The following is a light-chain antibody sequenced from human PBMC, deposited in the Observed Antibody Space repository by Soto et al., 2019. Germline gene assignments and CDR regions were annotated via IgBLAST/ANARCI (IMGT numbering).Light chain of an antibody. J-gene: IGKJ2*01. Sequence: EIVLTQSPGTLSLSPGERATLSCRASQSVSSSYLAWYQQKPGQAPRLLIYGAASRATGIPDRFSGSGSGRAFTLTISRLDPEDFAVYYCQQYGSSPVYTFGQGTKLEIQ. CDR3: QQYGSSPVYT. CDR1: QSVSSSY. CDR2: GAA. V-gene: IGKV3-20*01.